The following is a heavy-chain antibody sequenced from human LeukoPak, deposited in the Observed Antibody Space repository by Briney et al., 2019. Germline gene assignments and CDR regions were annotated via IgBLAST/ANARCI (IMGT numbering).Heavy chain of an antibody. CDR3: ARVAMSDSSGYCDY. Sequence: GGSLRLSCAASGFTFGSYGMHWVRQAPGKGLEWVAVIWYDGSNKNYADSVKGRFTISRDNSKNTLYLQMNSLRADDTAVYYCARVAMSDSSGYCDYWGQGTLVTVSS. J-gene: IGHJ4*02. CDR2: IWYDGSNK. CDR1: GFTFGSYG. V-gene: IGHV3-33*01. D-gene: IGHD3-22*01.